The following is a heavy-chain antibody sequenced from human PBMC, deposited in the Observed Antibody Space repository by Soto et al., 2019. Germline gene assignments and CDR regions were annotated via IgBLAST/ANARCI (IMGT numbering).Heavy chain of an antibody. CDR3: AKDSVIAVVGTCDY. D-gene: IGHD6-19*01. CDR2: ISGSGGNT. CDR1: GFTFSSYA. J-gene: IGHJ4*02. V-gene: IGHV3-23*01. Sequence: EVQLLESGGGLVQPGGSLRLSCAASGFTFSSYAMSWVRQAPGKGLEWVSAISGSGGNTYYADSVKGRFTISRDNSKNTLYLQMNSLRAEDTAVYYCAKDSVIAVVGTCDYWGQGTLVTVSS.